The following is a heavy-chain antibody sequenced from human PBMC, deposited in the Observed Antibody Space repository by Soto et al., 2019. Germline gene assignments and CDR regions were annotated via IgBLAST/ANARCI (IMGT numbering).Heavy chain of an antibody. CDR1: GFTFSSYG. CDR3: AKDRLHYYDSSGSFDY. CDR2: ISYDGSNK. D-gene: IGHD3-22*01. J-gene: IGHJ4*02. Sequence: PGGSLRLSCAASGFTFSSYGMHWVRQAPGKGLEWVAVISYDGSNKYYADSVKGRFTISRDNSKNTLYLQMNSLRAEDTAVYYCAKDRLHYYDSSGSFDYWGQGTLVTVSS. V-gene: IGHV3-30*18.